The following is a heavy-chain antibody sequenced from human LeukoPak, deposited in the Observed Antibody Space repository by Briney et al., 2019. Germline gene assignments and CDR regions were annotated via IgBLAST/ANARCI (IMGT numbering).Heavy chain of an antibody. CDR3: ARLRAAAGTDDY. J-gene: IGHJ4*02. V-gene: IGHV4-34*01. Sequence: SETLSLTCAVYGGSFSGYYWSWIRQPPGKGLEWIGEINHSGSTNYNPSLKSRVTISVDTSKNQFSLKLSSVTAADTAVYYCARLRAAAGTDDYWGQGTLVTVSS. CDR1: GGSFSGYY. CDR2: INHSGST. D-gene: IGHD6-13*01.